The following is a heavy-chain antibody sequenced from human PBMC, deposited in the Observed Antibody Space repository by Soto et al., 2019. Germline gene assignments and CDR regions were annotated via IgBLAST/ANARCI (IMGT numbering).Heavy chain of an antibody. CDR2: ISYDGSNK. CDR3: AREGELFDY. D-gene: IGHD3-16*01. Sequence: QVQLVESGGGVVQPGRSLRLSCAASGFTFSTFAMHWVRQAPGKGLEWVAVISYDGSNKYYADSVKGRFTISRDNSKNTLYLQMNSLRAEDTAVYYCAREGELFDYWGHGTLVTVSS. V-gene: IGHV3-30-3*01. CDR1: GFTFSTFA. J-gene: IGHJ4*01.